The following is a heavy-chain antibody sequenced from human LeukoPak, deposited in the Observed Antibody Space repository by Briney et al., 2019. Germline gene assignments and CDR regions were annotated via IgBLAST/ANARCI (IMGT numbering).Heavy chain of an antibody. D-gene: IGHD3-22*01. CDR2: IYQSGII. Sequence: PSETLSLTCTVSGYSISSGYYWGWIRQPPGKGLEWIGSIYQSGIIYYNPSLKSRVTISVDTSKNQFSLKLSSVTAADTAVYYCARHYDSSGYYSSFDYWGQGTLVTVSS. V-gene: IGHV4-38-2*02. CDR1: GYSISSGYY. CDR3: ARHYDSSGYYSSFDY. J-gene: IGHJ4*02.